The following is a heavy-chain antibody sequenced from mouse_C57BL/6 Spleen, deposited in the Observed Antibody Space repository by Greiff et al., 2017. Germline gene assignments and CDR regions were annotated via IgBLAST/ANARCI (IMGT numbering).Heavy chain of an antibody. D-gene: IGHD4-1*01. V-gene: IGHV14-4*01. J-gene: IGHJ2*01. CDR3: ASRTGTFDY. Sequence: EVKLQESGAELVRPGASVKLSCTASGFNIKDDYMHWVKQRPEQGLEWIGWIDPENGDTEYASKFQGKATITADTSSNTAYLQLSSLTSEDTAVYYCASRTGTFDYWGQGTTLTVSS. CDR1: GFNIKDDY. CDR2: IDPENGDT.